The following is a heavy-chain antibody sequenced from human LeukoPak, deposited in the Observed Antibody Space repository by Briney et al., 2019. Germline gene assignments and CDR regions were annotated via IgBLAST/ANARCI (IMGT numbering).Heavy chain of an antibody. J-gene: IGHJ4*02. CDR2: MNPNSGNT. Sequence: ASVKVSCKASGYTFTSYDINWVRQATGQGLEWMGWMNPNSGNTGYAQKFQGRVTITRNTSISTAYMELSSLRSEDTAVYYCAREGSYDSSTMWYFDYWGQGTLVTVSS. CDR1: GYTFTSYD. CDR3: AREGSYDSSTMWYFDY. V-gene: IGHV1-8*03. D-gene: IGHD3-22*01.